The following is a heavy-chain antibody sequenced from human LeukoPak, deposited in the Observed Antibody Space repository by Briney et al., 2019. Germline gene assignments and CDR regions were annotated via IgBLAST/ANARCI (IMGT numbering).Heavy chain of an antibody. CDR3: ARWGDYYDSSGYYQPTLDY. CDR1: GFTFSSYA. CDR2: IYSGGST. D-gene: IGHD3-22*01. J-gene: IGHJ4*02. V-gene: IGHV3-66*01. Sequence: GGSLRLSCAASGFTFSSYAMSWVRQAPGKGLEWVSVIYSGGSTYYADSVKGRFTISRDNSKNTLYLQMNSLRAEDTAVYYCARWGDYYDSSGYYQPTLDYWGQGTLVTVSS.